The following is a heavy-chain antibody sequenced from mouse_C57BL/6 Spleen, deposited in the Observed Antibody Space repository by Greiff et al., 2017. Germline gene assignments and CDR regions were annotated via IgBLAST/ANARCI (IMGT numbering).Heavy chain of an antibody. J-gene: IGHJ2*01. CDR1: GYTFTTYP. Sequence: VKLQESGAELVKPGASVKMSCKASGYTFTTYPIEWMKQNHGKSLEWIGNFHPYNDDTKYNEKFKGKATLTVEKSSRTVYLELSRLTSDDSAVYYCARRGVVGEVVYFDYWGQGTTLTVSS. V-gene: IGHV1-47*01. CDR3: ARRGVVGEVVYFDY. D-gene: IGHD1-1*01. CDR2: FHPYNDDT.